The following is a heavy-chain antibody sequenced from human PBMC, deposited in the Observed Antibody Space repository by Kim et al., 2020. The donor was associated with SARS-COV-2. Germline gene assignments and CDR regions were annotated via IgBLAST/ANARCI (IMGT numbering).Heavy chain of an antibody. V-gene: IGHV3-7*01. J-gene: IGHJ4*02. Sequence: GGSLRLSCAASGFTFSSYGMSWVRQAPGKGLEWVANIKPDGGEKYYVDSVKGRFTISRDNSKNSLYLQMNSLRAEDTAVYYCASEYDFWSGYCHFDYWGQGTLATVSS. CDR2: IKPDGGEK. CDR1: GFTFSSYG. D-gene: IGHD3-3*01. CDR3: ASEYDFWSGYCHFDY.